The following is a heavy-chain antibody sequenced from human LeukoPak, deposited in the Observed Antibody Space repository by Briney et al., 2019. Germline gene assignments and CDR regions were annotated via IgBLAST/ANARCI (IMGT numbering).Heavy chain of an antibody. V-gene: IGHV3-30-3*01. Sequence: PGGSLRLSCAASGFTFRNYAIHWVREAPGKGLEGLTAILYDGINKYYVDSVKGRFTISRDNSKNTLYLQMNSLRDEDTAVYYCARDLDTMVRGVSEGMDVWGQGTTVTVSS. CDR3: ARDLDTMVRGVSEGMDV. CDR2: ILYDGINK. D-gene: IGHD3-10*01. CDR1: GFTFRNYA. J-gene: IGHJ6*02.